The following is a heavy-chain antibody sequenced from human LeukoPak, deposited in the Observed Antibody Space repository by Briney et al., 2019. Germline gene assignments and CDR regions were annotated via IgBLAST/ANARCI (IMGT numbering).Heavy chain of an antibody. Sequence: PSETLSLTCTVSGGSISSHYWSWIRQPPGKELEWIGYIYYSGSTNYNPSLKSRVTISVDTSKNQFSLKLSSVTAADTAVYYCATTPYCSSTSCYGDDYYYYMDVWGKGTTVTVSS. D-gene: IGHD2-2*01. CDR3: ATTPYCSSTSCYGDDYYYYMDV. V-gene: IGHV4-59*11. CDR1: GGSISSHY. CDR2: IYYSGST. J-gene: IGHJ6*03.